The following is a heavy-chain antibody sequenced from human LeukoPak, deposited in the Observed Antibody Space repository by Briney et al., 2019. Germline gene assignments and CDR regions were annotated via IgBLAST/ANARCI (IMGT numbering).Heavy chain of an antibody. CDR3: ARDRYCGGDCYSYAFDI. J-gene: IGHJ3*02. Sequence: PGGSLRLSCAASGFTFSSYSMNRVRQAPGKGLEWVSSISSSSSYIYYADSVKGRFTSPRDNAKNSLYLQMNSLRAEDTAVYYCARDRYCGGDCYSYAFDIWGQGTMVTVSS. CDR2: ISSSSSYI. CDR1: GFTFSSYS. D-gene: IGHD2-21*02. V-gene: IGHV3-21*01.